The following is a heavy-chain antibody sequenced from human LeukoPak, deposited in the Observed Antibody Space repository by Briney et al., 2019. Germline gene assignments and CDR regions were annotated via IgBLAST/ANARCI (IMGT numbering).Heavy chain of an antibody. CDR2: VKHDGSET. V-gene: IGHV3-7*03. D-gene: IGHD3-3*01. CDR3: AKSGGGYDQIIDY. CDR1: AFTFNNYL. J-gene: IGHJ4*02. Sequence: GGSLRISCAASAFTFNNYLMTWVRQAPGKGQQSVPNVKHDGSETTYVDSVKGRFTISRDNAKKRQHLEMKRLRGEHADVYYCAKSGGGYDQIIDYWGLGNLVTVS.